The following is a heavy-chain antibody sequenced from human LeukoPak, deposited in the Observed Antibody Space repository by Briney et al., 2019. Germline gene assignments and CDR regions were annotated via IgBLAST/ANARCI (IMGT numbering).Heavy chain of an antibody. CDR3: ASGRGRSTRSYYFDY. D-gene: IGHD2-15*01. J-gene: IGHJ4*02. Sequence: GGSLRLSCAASGFTFSSYAMHWVRQAPGKGLEWVAVISYDGSNKYYADSVKGRFTTSRDNSKNTLYLQMNSLRAEDTAVYYCASGRGRSTRSYYFDYWGQGTLVTVSS. V-gene: IGHV3-30-3*01. CDR1: GFTFSSYA. CDR2: ISYDGSNK.